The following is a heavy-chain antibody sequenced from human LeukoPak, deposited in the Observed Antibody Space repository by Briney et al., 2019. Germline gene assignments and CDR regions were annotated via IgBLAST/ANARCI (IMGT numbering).Heavy chain of an antibody. CDR3: VKDPDPRYCSSTSCSPI. V-gene: IGHV3-7*03. CDR2: IKEDGSER. J-gene: IGHJ3*02. Sequence: GGSLRLSCEGSAFIFSGHWMNWVRQTPGKGLEWVASIKEDGSERQYVDSVKGRFSISRDNTKGSLFLQSNSLRAEDTAVYYCVKDPDPRYCSSTSCSPIWGQGTMVTVSS. CDR1: AFIFSGHW. D-gene: IGHD2-2*01.